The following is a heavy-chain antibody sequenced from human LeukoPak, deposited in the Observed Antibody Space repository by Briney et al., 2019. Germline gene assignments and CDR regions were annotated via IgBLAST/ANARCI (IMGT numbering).Heavy chain of an antibody. D-gene: IGHD5-12*01. CDR1: GYTFTSYY. Sequence: ASVKVSCKASGYTFTSYYMHWVRQAPGQGLEWMGIINPSGGSTSYAQKFQGRVTMTRDMSTSTVYMELSSLRSEDTAVYYCARRCGSGGFDPWGQGTLVTVSS. J-gene: IGHJ5*02. CDR2: INPSGGST. V-gene: IGHV1-46*01. CDR3: ARRCGSGGFDP.